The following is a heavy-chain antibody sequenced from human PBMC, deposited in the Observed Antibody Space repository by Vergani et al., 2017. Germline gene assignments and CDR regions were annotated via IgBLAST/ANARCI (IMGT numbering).Heavy chain of an antibody. CDR1: GGSLSGYY. CDR2: VEDSGYF. J-gene: IGHJ4*02. Sequence: QVQLQESGPGLVRPSETLSLTCTVPGGSLSGYYRNWIRQTPGEGLEWIGYVEDSGYFNYNPSLKTRVSMSSDTSNNQFSLMLSSVTVADTAVYYCAGSIVSRNPPDYFDNWGQGTLVTVSS. V-gene: IGHV4-59*01. CDR3: AGSIVSRNPPDYFDN. D-gene: IGHD1-14*01.